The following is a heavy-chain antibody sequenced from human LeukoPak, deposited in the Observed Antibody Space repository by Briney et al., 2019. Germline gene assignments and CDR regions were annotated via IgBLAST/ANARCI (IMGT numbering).Heavy chain of an antibody. J-gene: IGHJ4*02. Sequence: PGGSLRLSCAASGFTFSSYGMHWVRQAPGKGLEWVAVISYDGSNKYYADSVKGRFTNSRDNSKNTLYLQMNSLRAEDTAVYYCAKDPSSYGDYGGFDYWGQGTLVTVSS. CDR1: GFTFSSYG. CDR3: AKDPSSYGDYGGFDY. V-gene: IGHV3-30*18. D-gene: IGHD4-17*01. CDR2: ISYDGSNK.